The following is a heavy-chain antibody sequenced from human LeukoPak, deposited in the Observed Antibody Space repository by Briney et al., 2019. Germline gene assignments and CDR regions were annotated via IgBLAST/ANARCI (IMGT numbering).Heavy chain of an antibody. D-gene: IGHD3-22*01. J-gene: IGHJ4*02. CDR3: AKGFYYDSSGYLDY. V-gene: IGHV3-30*18. CDR1: GFTFSSYG. Sequence: PGGSLRPSCAASGFTFSSYGMHWVRQAPGKGLEWVAVISYDGSNKYYADSVKGRFTISRDNSKNTLYLQMNSLRAEDTAVYYCAKGFYYDSSGYLDYWGQGTLVTVSS. CDR2: ISYDGSNK.